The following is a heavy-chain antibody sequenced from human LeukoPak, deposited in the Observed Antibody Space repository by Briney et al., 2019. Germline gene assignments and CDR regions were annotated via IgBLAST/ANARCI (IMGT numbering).Heavy chain of an antibody. J-gene: IGHJ4*02. Sequence: GSLRLSCAASGFTFSSYWMSWIRQPPGKGLEWIGEINHSGSTNYNPSLKSRVTISVDTSKNQFSLKLSSVAAADTAVYYCARVTAGYCLDYWGQGTLVTVSS. CDR2: INHSGST. D-gene: IGHD2-15*01. V-gene: IGHV4-34*01. CDR1: GFTFSSYW. CDR3: ARVTAGYCLDY.